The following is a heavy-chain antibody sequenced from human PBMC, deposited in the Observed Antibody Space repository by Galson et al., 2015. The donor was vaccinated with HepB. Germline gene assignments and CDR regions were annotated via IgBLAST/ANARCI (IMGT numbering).Heavy chain of an antibody. Sequence: SVKVSCKAPGYIITDYYMHWVREAPGQGLEWMGWINTNSGDTKYAQKFQGWVTVTRDTSIVYMEPSSLTSDDTAVYYCARGGRSYYDAFEIWGQGTMVTVSS. CDR3: ARGGRSYYDAFEI. CDR2: INTNSGDT. J-gene: IGHJ3*02. CDR1: GYIITDYY. V-gene: IGHV1-2*04. D-gene: IGHD1-26*01.